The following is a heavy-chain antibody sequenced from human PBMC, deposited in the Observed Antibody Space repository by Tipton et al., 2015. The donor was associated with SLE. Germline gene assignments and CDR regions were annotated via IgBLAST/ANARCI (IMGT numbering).Heavy chain of an antibody. CDR1: GGSISSSSYY. Sequence: TLSLTCTVSGGSISSSSYYWGWIRPPPGKGLEWIGSIYYSGSTYYNPSLKSRVTISVDTSKNQFSLKLSSVTAADTAVYYCATLGDYYGSGSPTGWFDPWGQGTLVTVSS. CDR3: ATLGDYYGSGSPTGWFDP. CDR2: IYYSGST. V-gene: IGHV4-39*07. D-gene: IGHD3-10*01. J-gene: IGHJ5*02.